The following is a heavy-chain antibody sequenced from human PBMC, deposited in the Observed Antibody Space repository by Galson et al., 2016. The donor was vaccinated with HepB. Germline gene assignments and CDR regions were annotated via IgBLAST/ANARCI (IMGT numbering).Heavy chain of an antibody. V-gene: IGHV4-34*01. J-gene: IGHJ4*02. CDR3: AFTTGIYYLDY. CDR2: INHSGSI. Sequence: SETLSLTCAVYGGSFSGYYWSWIRQPPGKGLEWIGEINHSGSINYNPSLKSRVTVSAETSKNQFSLKMSSVTAADTALYYCAFTTGIYYLDYWGQGTLVTVSS. D-gene: IGHD7-27*01. CDR1: GGSFSGYY.